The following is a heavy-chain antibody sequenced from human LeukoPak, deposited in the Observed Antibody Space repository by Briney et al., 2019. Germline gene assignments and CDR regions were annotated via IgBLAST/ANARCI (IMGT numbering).Heavy chain of an antibody. CDR3: GRSIEVNWYFDL. CDR2: VFYSGST. D-gene: IGHD3-22*01. CDR1: GGSISTNNYY. Sequence: PSETLSLTCTVSGGSISTNNYYWGWIHQPPGRGLEWIGTVFYSGSTYFNPSLKSRVTISVDTSKKQFSLKLSSVTAADTAVYYCGRSIEVNWYFDLWGRGTLVTVSS. V-gene: IGHV4-39*07. J-gene: IGHJ2*01.